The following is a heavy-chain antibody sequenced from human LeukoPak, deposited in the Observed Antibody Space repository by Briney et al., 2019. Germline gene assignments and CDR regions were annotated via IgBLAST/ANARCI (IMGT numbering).Heavy chain of an antibody. CDR3: ARRYSGGWTDY. V-gene: IGHV1-8*01. Sequence: ASVKVSCKASGYTFISNDVNWVRQATGQGLEWMGWVNPENGNTGYAQKFQGRVTMTRNTSISTAYMELSSLGSEDTAVYYCARRYSGGWTDYWGQGTLVTVSS. CDR1: GYTFISND. J-gene: IGHJ4*02. D-gene: IGHD6-19*01. CDR2: VNPENGNT.